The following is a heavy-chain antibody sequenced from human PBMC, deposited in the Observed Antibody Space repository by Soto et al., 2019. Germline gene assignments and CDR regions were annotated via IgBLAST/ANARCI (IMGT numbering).Heavy chain of an antibody. CDR3: ATRGTRWLQSPFDY. D-gene: IGHD1-1*01. Sequence: QVQVVQSGAEVKKPGASVKVSCKVSGYTLTDLAMHWVRQAPGKGLEWVGGFDPEDGETIYAQKFQGRVTMTEDTPTDTAYMELSSMRSEDTAVYYCATRGTRWLQSPFDYWGQGTLVTVSS. CDR2: FDPEDGET. CDR1: GYTLTDLA. J-gene: IGHJ4*02. V-gene: IGHV1-24*01.